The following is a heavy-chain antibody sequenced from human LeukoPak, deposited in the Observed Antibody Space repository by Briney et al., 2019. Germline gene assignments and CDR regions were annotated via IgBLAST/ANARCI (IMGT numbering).Heavy chain of an antibody. J-gene: IGHJ4*02. D-gene: IGHD2-8*02. CDR2: ISYTGKS. CDR3: EGRGGTLDWWDY. CDR1: GGSITSRHY. V-gene: IGHV4-39*01. Sequence: SETLSLTCTVAGGSITSRHYWGWIRQPPGKGLEWIGSISYTGKSYYNPSLKSRVTMSVDTTRNQSSLKLRTVTAADTSVFYCEGRGGTLDWWDYWGQGTPVTVSS.